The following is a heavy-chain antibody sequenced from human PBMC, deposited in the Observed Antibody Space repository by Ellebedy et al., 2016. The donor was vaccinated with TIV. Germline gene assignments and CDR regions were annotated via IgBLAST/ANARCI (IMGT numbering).Heavy chain of an antibody. J-gene: IGHJ4*02. CDR1: GFTFSSYA. V-gene: IGHV3-23*01. Sequence: GGSLRLSCAASGFTFSSYAMSWVRQAPGKGLEWVSAISGSGGSTYYADSVKGRFTISRDNSKNTLYLQMNSLRAEDTAVYYCAKDVWIAVAGTGDYWGQGTLVTVPS. CDR2: ISGSGGST. D-gene: IGHD6-19*01. CDR3: AKDVWIAVAGTGDY.